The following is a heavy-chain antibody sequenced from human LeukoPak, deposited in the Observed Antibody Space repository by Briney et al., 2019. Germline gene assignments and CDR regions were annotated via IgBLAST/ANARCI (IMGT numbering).Heavy chain of an antibody. D-gene: IGHD5-18*01. CDR3: AGIRRGYNVYLFDY. Sequence: SQTLSLTCTVSGGSISSSSYYWSWIRQPAGKGLEWIGRIYTSGSTNYNPSLKSRVTISVDTSKNQFSLKLSSVTAADTAVYYCAGIRRGYNVYLFDYWGQGTLATVSS. CDR1: GGSISSSSYY. CDR2: IYTSGST. V-gene: IGHV4-61*02. J-gene: IGHJ4*02.